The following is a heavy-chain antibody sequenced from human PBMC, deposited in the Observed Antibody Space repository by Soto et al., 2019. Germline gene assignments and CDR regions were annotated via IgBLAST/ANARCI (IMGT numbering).Heavy chain of an antibody. V-gene: IGHV4-39*01. D-gene: IGHD5-18*01. CDR1: GGSISSSSYY. Sequence: QLQLQESGPGLVKPSETLSLTCTVSGGSISSSSYYWGWIRQPPGKGLEWIGSIYYSGSTYYNPSLKSRVTLXXDXAXXQFSLKLSSVTAADPAVYYCARQGRYSDAKGAFDIWGPGTMVTVSS. CDR3: ARQGRYSDAKGAFDI. J-gene: IGHJ3*02. CDR2: IYYSGST.